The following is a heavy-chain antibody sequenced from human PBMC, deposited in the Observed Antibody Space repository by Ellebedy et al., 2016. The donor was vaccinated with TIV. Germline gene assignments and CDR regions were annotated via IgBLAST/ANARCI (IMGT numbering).Heavy chain of an antibody. V-gene: IGHV3-74*01. D-gene: IGHD3-10*01. CDR3: ARDSKEGNDY. Sequence: GESLKISCAASGFTFSSYWMHWVRQAPGKGLVWVSHINSDGSSTNYADSVKGRFTISRDNSKNTLYLQMNSLRAEDTAVYYCARDSKEGNDYWGQGTLVTVSS. CDR1: GFTFSSYW. J-gene: IGHJ4*02. CDR2: INSDGSST.